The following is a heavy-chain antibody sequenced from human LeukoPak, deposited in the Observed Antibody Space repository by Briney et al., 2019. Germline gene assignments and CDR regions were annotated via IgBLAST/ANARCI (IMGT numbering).Heavy chain of an antibody. Sequence: ASVKVSCKASGYTFTSYDINWVRQATGQGLEWMGWMNPNSGNTGYAQKFQGRVTMTRNTSISTAYMELSSLRSEDTAVYHCARGTGGIVVVTDAFDIWGQGTMVTVSS. V-gene: IGHV1-8*01. J-gene: IGHJ3*02. CDR2: MNPNSGNT. CDR3: ARGTGGIVVVTDAFDI. D-gene: IGHD3-22*01. CDR1: GYTFTSYD.